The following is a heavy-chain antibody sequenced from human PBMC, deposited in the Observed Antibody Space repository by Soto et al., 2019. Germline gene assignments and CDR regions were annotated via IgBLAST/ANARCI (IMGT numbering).Heavy chain of an antibody. D-gene: IGHD2-2*01. CDR1: GYTFTSYA. CDR2: INAVNGNT. Sequence: ASVKVSCKASGYTFTSYAMHWVRQAPGQRLEWMGWINAVNGNTKYSQKFQGRVTITRDTSASTAYMELSSLGSEGTAVDYCARYVVVPAAIVYYYYYLDVWGKGTMVTVSS. J-gene: IGHJ6*03. CDR3: ARYVVVPAAIVYYYYYLDV. V-gene: IGHV1-3*01.